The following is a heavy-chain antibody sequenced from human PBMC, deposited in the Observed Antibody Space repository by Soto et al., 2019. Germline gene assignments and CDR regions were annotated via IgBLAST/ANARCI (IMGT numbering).Heavy chain of an antibody. Sequence: SGPTLVNPTQTLTLTCTFSGFSLSTSGVGGGWIRQPPGKALEWLALIYWNDDKRYSPSLKSRLTITKDTSKNQVILTMTNMDPVDTATSYRAPSWAAAGSNWFGPWGQGTLVSVSS. CDR1: GFSLSTSGVG. V-gene: IGHV2-5*01. J-gene: IGHJ5*02. CDR3: APSWAAAGSNWFGP. CDR2: IYWNDDK. D-gene: IGHD6-13*01.